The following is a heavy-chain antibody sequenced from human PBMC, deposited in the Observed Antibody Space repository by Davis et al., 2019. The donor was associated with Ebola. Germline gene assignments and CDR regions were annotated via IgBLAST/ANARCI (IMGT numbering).Heavy chain of an antibody. CDR1: GFTFSSYV. Sequence: PGGSLRLSCAASGFTFSSYVMSWVRQAPGKGLEWVSDISGSGGSTYYADSVKGRFTISRDKSKNTLYLQMSSLREEDTALYYCVKDRSGTYAFDIWGQGTGVTVSS. CDR3: VKDRSGTYAFDI. V-gene: IGHV3-23*01. J-gene: IGHJ3*02. D-gene: IGHD3-10*01. CDR2: ISGSGGST.